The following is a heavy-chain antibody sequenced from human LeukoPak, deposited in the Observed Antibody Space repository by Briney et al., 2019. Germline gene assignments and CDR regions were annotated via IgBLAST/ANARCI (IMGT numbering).Heavy chain of an antibody. D-gene: IGHD3-3*01. CDR1: GGSISSGGYY. Sequence: SETLSLTCTVSGGSISSGGYYWSWIRQHPGKGLEWIGYIYYSGSTYYNPSLKSRVTISVDTSKNQFSLKLSSVTAADTAVYYCARADYDFWSGYPGGFDYWGQGTLVTVSS. CDR2: IYYSGST. CDR3: ARADYDFWSGYPGGFDY. J-gene: IGHJ4*02. V-gene: IGHV4-31*03.